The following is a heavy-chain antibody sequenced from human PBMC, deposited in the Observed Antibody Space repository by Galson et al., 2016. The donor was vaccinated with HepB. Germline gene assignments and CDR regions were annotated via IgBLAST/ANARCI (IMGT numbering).Heavy chain of an antibody. CDR1: GGSISSGGYS. J-gene: IGHJ2*01. CDR2: IYYSGNT. CDR3: ARVTRGYFDP. Sequence: TLSLTCAVSGGSISSGGYSWSWIRQPPGKGLEWIGYIYYSGNTYYNPSLRSRVTVTVDRSKNQFSLKLSSLPAADTAVYYCARVTRGYFDPWGRGTPVTVSS. V-gene: IGHV4-30-2*01.